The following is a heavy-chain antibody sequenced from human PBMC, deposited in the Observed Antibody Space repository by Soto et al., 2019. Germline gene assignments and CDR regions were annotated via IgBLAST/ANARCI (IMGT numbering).Heavy chain of an antibody. D-gene: IGHD3-10*01. Sequence: SETLSLTCSVSGTSIRGYYWTWIRQPPGKGLEWTGYINYTGTTKYNPSLKSRLTISVDTSKNQFSLRLNSVTAADTAVYYCAREVSSFGSNHFDSWGQGALVTSPQ. CDR2: INYTGTT. J-gene: IGHJ4*02. CDR3: AREVSSFGSNHFDS. CDR1: GTSIRGYY. V-gene: IGHV4-59*01.